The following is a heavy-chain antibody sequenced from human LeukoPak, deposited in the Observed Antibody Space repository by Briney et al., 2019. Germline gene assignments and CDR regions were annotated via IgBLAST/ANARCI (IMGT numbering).Heavy chain of an antibody. CDR3: ARKCYGDYDDAFDI. J-gene: IGHJ3*02. D-gene: IGHD4-17*01. Sequence: GGSLRLSCAASGFTFSSYWMHWVRQAPGKGLVWVSRINSDGSSTGYADSVKGRFTISRDNAKNTLYLQMNSLRAEDTAVYYCARKCYGDYDDAFDIWGQGIMVTVSS. V-gene: IGHV3-74*01. CDR1: GFTFSSYW. CDR2: INSDGSST.